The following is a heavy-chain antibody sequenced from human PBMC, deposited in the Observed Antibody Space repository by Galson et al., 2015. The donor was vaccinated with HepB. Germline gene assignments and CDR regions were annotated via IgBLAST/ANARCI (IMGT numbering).Heavy chain of an antibody. Sequence: SETLSLTCAVSGGSISSSNWWSWVRQPPGKGLEWIGEIYHSGSTNYNPSLKSRVTISVDKSKNQFSLKLSSVTAADTAVYYCARVGYDILTGYSYFDYWGQGTLVTVSS. V-gene: IGHV4-4*02. D-gene: IGHD3-9*01. CDR3: ARVGYDILTGYSYFDY. CDR2: IYHSGST. CDR1: GGSISSSNW. J-gene: IGHJ4*02.